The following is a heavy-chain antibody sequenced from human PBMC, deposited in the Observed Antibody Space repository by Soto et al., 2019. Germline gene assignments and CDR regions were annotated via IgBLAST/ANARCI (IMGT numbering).Heavy chain of an antibody. J-gene: IGHJ3*02. CDR3: ARDGAGDAFDI. Sequence: PGGSLRLSCAASGFTFRSNGMHWVRQAPGKGLEWVAVISYDGSNKYYADSVKGRFTISRDNSKNTLYLQMNSLRAEDTAVYYCARDGAGDAFDIWGQGTMVTVSS. V-gene: IGHV3-30*03. D-gene: IGHD6-19*01. CDR2: ISYDGSNK. CDR1: GFTFRSNG.